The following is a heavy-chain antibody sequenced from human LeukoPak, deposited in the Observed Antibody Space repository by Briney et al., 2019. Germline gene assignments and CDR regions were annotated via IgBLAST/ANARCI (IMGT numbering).Heavy chain of an antibody. V-gene: IGHV3-23*01. CDR1: GFTFSSYG. Sequence: PGGSLRLSCAASGFTFSSYGMSWVRQAPGKGLEWVAVISGSGGTTYYADSVKGRFTISRDNSKNTVDLLMESLRAEDTAVYYCAKDLHNWKSVGFHWGQGTLVTVSS. D-gene: IGHD1-1*01. CDR2: ISGSGGTT. J-gene: IGHJ4*02. CDR3: AKDLHNWKSVGFH.